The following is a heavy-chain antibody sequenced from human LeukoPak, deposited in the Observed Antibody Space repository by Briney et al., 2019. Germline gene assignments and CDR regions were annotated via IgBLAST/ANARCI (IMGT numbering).Heavy chain of an antibody. CDR3: ARGSRELYYFDY. J-gene: IGHJ4*02. V-gene: IGHV4-59*08. Sequence: SETLSLTCTVSGGSITGYYWNWIRQPPGKGLEWIGYIYYSGGTYYNPSLESRVTISVDTSKSQFSLKLSSVTAADTAVYYCARGSRELYYFDYWGQGTLVTVSS. CDR1: GGSITGYY. D-gene: IGHD1-7*01. CDR2: IYYSGGT.